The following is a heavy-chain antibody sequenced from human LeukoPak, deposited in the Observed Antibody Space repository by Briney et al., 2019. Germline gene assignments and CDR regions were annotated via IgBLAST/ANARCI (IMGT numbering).Heavy chain of an antibody. CDR3: ARDFFPIVDSTWYEIGY. V-gene: IGHV3-23*01. CDR2: ISGSGGST. Sequence: GGSLRLSCAASGFTFSSYAMSWVRQAPGKGLEWVSAISGSGGSTYYADSVKGRFTISRDNSKNTLYLQMDSLRSEDTAVYYCARDFFPIVDSTWYEIGYWGQGTLVTVSS. D-gene: IGHD2-21*01. J-gene: IGHJ4*02. CDR1: GFTFSSYA.